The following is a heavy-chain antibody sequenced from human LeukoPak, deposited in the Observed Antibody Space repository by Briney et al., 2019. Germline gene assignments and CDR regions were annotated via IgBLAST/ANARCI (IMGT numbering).Heavy chain of an antibody. CDR3: ARVTYYGSVKPFDY. D-gene: IGHD3-10*01. Sequence: SETLSLTCTVSGGSISSSSYSWGWIRQPPGKGLEWIGSIYYSGSTYYNPSLKSRVTISVDTSKNQFSLKLSSVTAADTAVYYCARVTYYGSVKPFDYWGQGTLVTVSS. CDR2: IYYSGST. J-gene: IGHJ4*02. V-gene: IGHV4-39*07. CDR1: GGSISSSSYS.